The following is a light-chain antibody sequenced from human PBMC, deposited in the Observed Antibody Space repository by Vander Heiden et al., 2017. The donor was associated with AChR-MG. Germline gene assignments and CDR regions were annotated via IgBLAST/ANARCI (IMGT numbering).Light chain of an antibody. CDR1: QSISSY. CDR2: AAS. V-gene: IGKV1-39*01. Sequence: DIQMTQSPSSLSASVGDRVTITCRASQSISSYLNWYQQKPGKAPKLLIYAASSLQSGVPSRFSGSGYGKDFTLTISSRQPEDFAPYYCQQSDSTPTWTFGQGTKVEIK. CDR3: QQSDSTPTWT. J-gene: IGKJ1*01.